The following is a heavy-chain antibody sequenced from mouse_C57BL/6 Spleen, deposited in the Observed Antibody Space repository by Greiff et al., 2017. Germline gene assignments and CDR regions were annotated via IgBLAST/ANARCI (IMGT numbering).Heavy chain of an antibody. Sequence: VQLQQSGAELVKPGASVKISCKASGYAFSSYWMNWVKQRPGKGLEGIGQIYPGDGETNYNGKFKGKATLTADKSSSTAYMQLRSLTSEDSAVYFCARTGSYYCDYWGQGTTLTVSS. CDR3: ARTGSYYCDY. J-gene: IGHJ2*01. V-gene: IGHV1-80*01. CDR1: GYAFSSYW. CDR2: IYPGDGET. D-gene: IGHD4-1*01.